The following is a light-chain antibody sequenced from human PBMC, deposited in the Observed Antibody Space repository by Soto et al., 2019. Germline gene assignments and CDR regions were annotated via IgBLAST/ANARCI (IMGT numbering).Light chain of an antibody. V-gene: IGKV4-1*01. CDR3: QQYYTKPPSK. J-gene: IGKJ5*01. CDR2: WAS. Sequence: DIVMTQSPDSLPMSLGERATINCKSSRSLFHTSNNKNYLAWYQQKPGQPPKLLIYWASTRNSGVPDRFSGSGSGTDFTLTISNLQAEDGAVYVCQQYYTKPPSKVGQGTRLAIK. CDR1: RSLFHTSNNKNY.